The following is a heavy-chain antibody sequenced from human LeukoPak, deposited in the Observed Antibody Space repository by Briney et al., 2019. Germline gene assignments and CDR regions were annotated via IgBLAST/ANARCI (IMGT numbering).Heavy chain of an antibody. D-gene: IGHD5-12*01. Sequence: SVKVSCKASGGTFSSYAISWVRQAPGQGLEWMGRIIPILGIANYAQKFQGRVTITADKSTSTAYMELSSLRSEDTAVYYCARQGRWLRLGPFDYWGQGTLVTVSS. CDR2: IIPILGIA. V-gene: IGHV1-69*04. CDR1: GGTFSSYA. J-gene: IGHJ4*02. CDR3: ARQGRWLRLGPFDY.